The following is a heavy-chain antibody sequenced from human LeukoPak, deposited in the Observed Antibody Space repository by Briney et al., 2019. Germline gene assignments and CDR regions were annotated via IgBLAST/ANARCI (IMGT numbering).Heavy chain of an antibody. Sequence: ASVKVSCKASGYTFTGYYMHWVRQAPGQGLEWMGWINPNSGGTNYAQKFQGRVTMTRDTSIGTAYMELSRLRSDDTAVYYCVSLRSGYQEDAFDIWGQGTMVTVSS. V-gene: IGHV1-2*02. CDR3: VSLRSGYQEDAFDI. CDR2: INPNSGGT. D-gene: IGHD3-22*01. CDR1: GYTFTGYY. J-gene: IGHJ3*02.